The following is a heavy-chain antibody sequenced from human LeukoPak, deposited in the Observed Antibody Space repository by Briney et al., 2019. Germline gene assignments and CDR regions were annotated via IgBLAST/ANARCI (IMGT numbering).Heavy chain of an antibody. D-gene: IGHD6-19*01. CDR2: IKQDGSEK. Sequence: SGGSLRLSCAASGFTFSSSWMNWVRQAPGKGLEWVANIKQDGSEKYYVDSVKGRFTISRDNAKNSLYLQMNSLRAEDTAVYYCARDQRYSSGWGYWGQGTLVTVSS. CDR3: ARDQRYSSGWGY. J-gene: IGHJ4*02. CDR1: GFTFSSSW. V-gene: IGHV3-7*01.